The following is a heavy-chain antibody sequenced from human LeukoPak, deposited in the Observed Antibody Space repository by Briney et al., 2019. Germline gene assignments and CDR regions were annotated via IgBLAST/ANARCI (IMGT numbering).Heavy chain of an antibody. D-gene: IGHD6-19*01. CDR3: ARRGLRGSGGSDP. CDR1: GGSISSYY. CDR2: IYYSGST. J-gene: IGHJ5*02. Sequence: SETLSLTCTVSGGSISSYYWSWIRQPPGKGLEWIGYIYYSGSTNYNPSLKSRVTISVDTSKNQFSLKLSSVTAADTAVYYCARRGLRGSGGSDPWGQGTLVTVSS. V-gene: IGHV4-59*08.